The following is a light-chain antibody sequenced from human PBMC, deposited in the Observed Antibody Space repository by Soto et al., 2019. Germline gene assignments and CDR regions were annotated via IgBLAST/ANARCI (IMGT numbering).Light chain of an antibody. CDR3: SSSTSSSTLVL. CDR1: SSDVGGFNY. Sequence: QSALTQPASVSGSPGRSITISCTGTSSDVGGFNYVSWYQQHPGKAPKLMIFDVSSRPTGVSNRFSGSKSGNTASLTISGLQAEDEADYYCSSSTSSSTLVLFGGGTKLTVL. J-gene: IGLJ2*01. V-gene: IGLV2-14*01. CDR2: DVS.